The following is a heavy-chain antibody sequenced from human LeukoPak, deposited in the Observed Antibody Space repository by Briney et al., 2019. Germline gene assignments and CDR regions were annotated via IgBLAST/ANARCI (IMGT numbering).Heavy chain of an antibody. CDR2: ISSSGSII. J-gene: IGHJ4*02. V-gene: IGHV3-11*04. CDR1: GFTFSHYY. D-gene: IGHD6-19*01. CDR3: ARGDSSGWYGLDY. Sequence: GGSLRLSCAASGFTFSHYYMSWIRQAPGKGLEWISYISSSGSIIYYADSVKGRFTISRDNAKNSLYLQMNSLRDEDTAVYYCARGDSSGWYGLDYWGQGTLVTVSS.